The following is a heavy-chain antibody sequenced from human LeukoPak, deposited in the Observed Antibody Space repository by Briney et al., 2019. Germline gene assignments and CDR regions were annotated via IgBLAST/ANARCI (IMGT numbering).Heavy chain of an antibody. J-gene: IGHJ4*02. CDR1: GGPFSGYY. D-gene: IGHD6-19*01. V-gene: IGHV4-34*01. CDR3: ARSAVAGLPLGY. CDR2: INHSGST. Sequence: SETLSRTCAVYGGPFSGYYWSWIRQPPGKGLDWMGEINHSGSTNYNPSLKSRVTISVDTSKNQFSLKLRSVTAADTAVYYCARSAVAGLPLGYWGQGTLVTVSS.